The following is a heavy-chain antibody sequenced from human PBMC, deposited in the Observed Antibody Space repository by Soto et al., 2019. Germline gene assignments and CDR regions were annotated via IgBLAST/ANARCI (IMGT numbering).Heavy chain of an antibody. CDR3: AKDREVTTLKYYYYGMDV. CDR1: GFTFSSYG. CDR2: ISYDGSNK. V-gene: IGHV3-30*18. D-gene: IGHD4-17*01. J-gene: IGHJ6*02. Sequence: GGSLRLSCAASGFTFSSYGMHWVRQAPGKGLEWVAVISYDGSNKYYADSVKGRFTISRDNSENTLYLQMNSLRAEDTAVYYCAKDREVTTLKYYYYGMDVWGQGTTVTVSS.